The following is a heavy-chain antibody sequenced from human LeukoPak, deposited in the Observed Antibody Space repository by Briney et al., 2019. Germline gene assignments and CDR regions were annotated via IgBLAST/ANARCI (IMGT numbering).Heavy chain of an antibody. CDR1: GYTFTSYA. CDR3: ATDYGGNSFWFDP. V-gene: IGHV1-3*01. J-gene: IGHJ5*02. Sequence: GASVKVSCKASGYTFTSYAMHWVRQAPGQRLEWMGWINAGNGNTKYSQKFQGRVTITADESTSTAYMELSSLRSEDTAVYYCATDYGGNSFWFDPWGQGTLVTVSS. D-gene: IGHD4-23*01. CDR2: INAGNGNT.